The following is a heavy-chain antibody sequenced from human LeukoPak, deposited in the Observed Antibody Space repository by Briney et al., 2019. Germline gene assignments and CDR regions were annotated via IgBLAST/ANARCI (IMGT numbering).Heavy chain of an antibody. J-gene: IGHJ3*02. D-gene: IGHD3-10*01. CDR2: ISYDGSNK. CDR3: AKCPMVRDPEGAFDI. CDR1: GFTFSSYG. V-gene: IGHV3-30*18. Sequence: GGSLRLSCAASGFTFSSYGMHWVRQAPGKGLEWVAVISYDGSNKYYADSVKGRFTISRDNSKNTLYLQMNSLRAEDTAVYYCAKCPMVRDPEGAFDIWGQGTMVTVSS.